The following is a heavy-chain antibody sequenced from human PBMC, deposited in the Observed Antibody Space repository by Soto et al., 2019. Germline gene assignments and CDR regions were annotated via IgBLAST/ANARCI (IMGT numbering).Heavy chain of an antibody. CDR1: CYTFTSYG. CDR2: ISAYNGNT. CDR3: ARGYCSGGSCYMIDY. Sequence: SVKVSFKTSCYTFTSYGISWVRQAPGQGLEWMGWISAYNGNTNYAQKLQGRVTMTTDTSTSTAYMELRSLRSDDTDVYYCARGYCSGGSCYMIDYWGQGNLVTV. J-gene: IGHJ4*02. V-gene: IGHV1-18*01. D-gene: IGHD2-15*01.